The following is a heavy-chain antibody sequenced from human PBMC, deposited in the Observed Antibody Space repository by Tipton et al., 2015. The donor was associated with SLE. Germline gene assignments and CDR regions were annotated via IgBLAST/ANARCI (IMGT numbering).Heavy chain of an antibody. CDR2: IYYSGGT. D-gene: IGHD6-19*01. CDR3: ARNKAVAGTVIEY. V-gene: IGHV4-59*01. CDR1: GGSIRSYY. J-gene: IGHJ4*02. Sequence: GLVKPSETLSLSCTVSGGSIRSYYWSWVRRPPGKALEWIGYIYYSGGTNYNPSLKSRVTMSVDTSKNQFSLKLTSLTAADTALYYCARNKAVAGTVIEYWGPGTLVTVSS.